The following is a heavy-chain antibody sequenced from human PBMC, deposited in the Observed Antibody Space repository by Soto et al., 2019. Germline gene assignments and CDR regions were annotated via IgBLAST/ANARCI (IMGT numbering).Heavy chain of an antibody. Sequence: GESLKISCKGSGYSFTSYWISWVRQMPGKGLEWMGRIDPSDSYTNYSPSFQGHVTISADKSISTAYLQWSSLKASDTAMYYCARARGIAAAGNRLGWFDPWGQGTLVTVS. J-gene: IGHJ5*02. CDR2: IDPSDSYT. V-gene: IGHV5-10-1*01. D-gene: IGHD6-13*01. CDR3: ARARGIAAAGNRLGWFDP. CDR1: GYSFTSYW.